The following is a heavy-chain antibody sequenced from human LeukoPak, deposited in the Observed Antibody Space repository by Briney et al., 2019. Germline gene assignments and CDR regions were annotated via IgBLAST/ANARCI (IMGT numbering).Heavy chain of an antibody. CDR1: GFTFSSYS. CDR2: ISSSSSYI. Sequence: PGGSLRLSCAASGFTFSSYSMNWVRQAPGKGLEWVSSISSSSSYIYYADSVKGRFTISRDNAKNSLYLQMNSLRAEDTAVYYCAKDVAAARNFAEYFQYWGQGTLVTVSS. V-gene: IGHV3-21*01. J-gene: IGHJ1*01. D-gene: IGHD6-13*01. CDR3: AKDVAAARNFAEYFQY.